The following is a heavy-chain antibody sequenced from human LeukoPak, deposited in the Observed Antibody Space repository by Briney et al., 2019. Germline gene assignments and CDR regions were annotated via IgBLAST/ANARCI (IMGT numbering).Heavy chain of an antibody. Sequence: PSETLSLTCSVSGGSISGSSYYWGWIRQPPGKGLEWIGSMFYSGSTYYNASLKSRVSISVDTSKNQFSLKLSSVTAADTAMYYCARTGVTTDYWGQGTLVTVSS. CDR2: MFYSGST. CDR1: GGSISGSSYY. J-gene: IGHJ4*02. V-gene: IGHV4-39*01. D-gene: IGHD4-17*01. CDR3: ARTGVTTDY.